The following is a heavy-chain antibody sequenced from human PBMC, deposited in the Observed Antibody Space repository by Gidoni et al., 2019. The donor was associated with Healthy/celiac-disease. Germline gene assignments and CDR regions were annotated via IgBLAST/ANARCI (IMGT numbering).Heavy chain of an antibody. CDR1: GFTFSSYS. CDR3: ARKVGYSSPAYYYYGMDV. Sequence: EVQLVESGGGLVQPGGSLRLSCAASGFTFSSYSMNWVRQAPWKGLECVSYISSSSSTIYYADSVKGRFTISRDNAKNSLYLQMNSLRDEDTAVYYCARKVGYSSPAYYYYGMDVWGQGTTVTVSS. D-gene: IGHD4-4*01. J-gene: IGHJ6*02. V-gene: IGHV3-48*02. CDR2: ISSSSSTI.